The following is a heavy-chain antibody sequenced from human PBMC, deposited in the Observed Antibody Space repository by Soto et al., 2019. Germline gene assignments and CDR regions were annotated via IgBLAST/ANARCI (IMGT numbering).Heavy chain of an antibody. CDR1: GGTFSSYA. Sequence: SLKVSCKASGGTFSSYAISWVRQAPGQGLEWMGGIIPIFGTANYAQKFQGRVTITADKSTSTAYMELSSLRSEDTAVYYCARGPGLGLNWFDPWGQGTLVTVSS. CDR2: IIPIFGTA. J-gene: IGHJ5*02. CDR3: ARGPGLGLNWFDP. V-gene: IGHV1-69*06. D-gene: IGHD1-26*01.